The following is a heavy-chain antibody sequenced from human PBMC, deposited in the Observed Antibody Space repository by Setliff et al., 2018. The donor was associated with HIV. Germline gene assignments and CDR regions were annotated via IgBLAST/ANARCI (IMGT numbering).Heavy chain of an antibody. D-gene: IGHD3-16*01. CDR3: ARDLASSYFDF. Sequence: TLSLTCTVSGAPIDRFFWSWIRQPPGMGLEWIGNVYFSGDATHNPSLKTRVTISIQTSRSQFSLTLRSVTAADTATYYCARDLASSYFDFWGQGALVTVSS. CDR2: VYFSGDA. J-gene: IGHJ4*02. V-gene: IGHV4-59*01. CDR1: GAPIDRFF.